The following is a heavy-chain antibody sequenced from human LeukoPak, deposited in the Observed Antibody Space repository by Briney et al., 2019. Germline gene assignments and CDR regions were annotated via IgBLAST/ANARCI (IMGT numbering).Heavy chain of an antibody. CDR1: GFTFSSYW. D-gene: IGHD3-10*01. J-gene: IGHJ4*02. CDR2: IKPDGSEK. Sequence: GGSLRLSCAASGFTFSSYWMSWVRQSPGKGLEWVANIKPDGSEKYFMDSVKGRFTISRDNAKNALYLEMNSLRAEDTAEYFCARERMYSGSGSTYPYYDYWGQGTLVTVPS. V-gene: IGHV3-7*01. CDR3: ARERMYSGSGSTYPYYDY.